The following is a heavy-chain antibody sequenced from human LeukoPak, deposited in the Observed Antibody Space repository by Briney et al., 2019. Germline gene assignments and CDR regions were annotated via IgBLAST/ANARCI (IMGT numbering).Heavy chain of an antibody. CDR1: GYTFTSYG. Sequence: ASVKVSCKASGYTFTSYGISWVRQAPGQGLEWMEWISAYNGNTNYAQKLQGRVTMTTDTSTSTAYMELRSLRSDDTAVYYCARSAHSSSWRNDAFDIWGQGTMVTVSS. J-gene: IGHJ3*02. D-gene: IGHD6-13*01. V-gene: IGHV1-18*01. CDR3: ARSAHSSSWRNDAFDI. CDR2: ISAYNGNT.